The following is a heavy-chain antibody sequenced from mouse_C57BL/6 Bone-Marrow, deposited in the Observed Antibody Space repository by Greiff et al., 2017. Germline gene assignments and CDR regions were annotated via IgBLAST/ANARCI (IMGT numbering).Heavy chain of an antibody. CDR2: IDPSDSYT. Sequence: QVQLQQPGAELVMPGASVKLSCKASGYTFTSYWMHWVKQRPGQGLEWIGEIDPSDSYTNYNQKFKGKSTLTVDKSSSTAYMQLSSLTSEDSAVYYCARTSRLLLKAMDYWGQGTSVTVSS. CDR1: GYTFTSYW. CDR3: ARTSRLLLKAMDY. J-gene: IGHJ4*01. V-gene: IGHV1-69*01. D-gene: IGHD2-3*01.